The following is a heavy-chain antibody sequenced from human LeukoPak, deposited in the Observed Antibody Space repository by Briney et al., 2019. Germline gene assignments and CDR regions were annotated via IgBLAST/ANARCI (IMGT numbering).Heavy chain of an antibody. D-gene: IGHD1-26*01. CDR2: ISGSGANK. V-gene: IGHV3-23*01. CDR1: GFTVSSNY. Sequence: GGSLRLSCAASGFTVSSNYMSWVRQAPGKGLEWVSLISGSGANKHYADSVKGRFTISRDNSKNTLSLQMNSLRAEDTAVYYCAKDVRVGGGGMDVWGQGTPVTVSS. J-gene: IGHJ6*02. CDR3: AKDVRVGGGGMDV.